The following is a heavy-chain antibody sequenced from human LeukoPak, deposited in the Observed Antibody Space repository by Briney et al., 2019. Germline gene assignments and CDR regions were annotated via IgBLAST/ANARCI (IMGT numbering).Heavy chain of an antibody. CDR3: TSPLYSRGWYTLVDV. Sequence: GGSLRLSCAASGFTFSGSAMHWVRQASGKGLEWVGRIRSKANSYATAYAALVKGRFTISRDDLKNTAYLQMNSLKTEDTAVYYCTSPLYSRGWYTLVDVWGQGTTVTVSS. V-gene: IGHV3-73*01. CDR1: GFTFSGSA. D-gene: IGHD6-19*01. J-gene: IGHJ6*02. CDR2: IRSKANSYAT.